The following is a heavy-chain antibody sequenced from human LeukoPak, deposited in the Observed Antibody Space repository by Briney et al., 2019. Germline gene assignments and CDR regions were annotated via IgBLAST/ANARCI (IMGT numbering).Heavy chain of an antibody. CDR1: GGSVTSVNW. V-gene: IGHV4-4*02. CDR2: ISHSGTT. Sequence: SGTLSLTCAVSGGSVTSVNWWTWVRQPPGKGLEWIGEISHSGTTNFNPSLKSRVTISVDKSKNQFSLKLTSVTAADTAVYYCARCPGELFLDYWGQGTLVTVSS. D-gene: IGHD3-10*01. J-gene: IGHJ4*02. CDR3: ARCPGELFLDY.